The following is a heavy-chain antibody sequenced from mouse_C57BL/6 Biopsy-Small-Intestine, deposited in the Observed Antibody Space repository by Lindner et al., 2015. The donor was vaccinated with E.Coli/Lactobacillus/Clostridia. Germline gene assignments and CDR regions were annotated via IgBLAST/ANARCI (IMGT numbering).Heavy chain of an antibody. CDR2: INPSSGGT. Sequence: GQGLEWMGWINPSSGGTHYAPQFQGRVTITRDTSTSTVYVELSRLRSDDAAVYYCARDRFRGYYGMDVWGQGTTVTVSS. J-gene: IGHJ1*01. CDR3: ARDRFRGYYGMDV. D-gene: IGHD1-1*01. V-gene: IGHV14-4*02.